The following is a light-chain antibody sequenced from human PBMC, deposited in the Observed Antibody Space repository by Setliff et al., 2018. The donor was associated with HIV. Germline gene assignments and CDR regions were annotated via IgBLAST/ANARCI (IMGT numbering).Light chain of an antibody. CDR3: QSYDSSLSADV. CDR2: GNN. V-gene: IGLV1-40*01. CDR1: SSNFGAGYD. J-gene: IGLJ1*01. Sequence: QSVLTQPPSVSGTPGQRVTISCTGSSSNFGAGYDVHWYQQLPGTAPKLLISGNNNRPSGVPDRFSGSKSGTPASLAITGLQAEDEADYYCQSYDSSLSADVFGTGTKGTVL.